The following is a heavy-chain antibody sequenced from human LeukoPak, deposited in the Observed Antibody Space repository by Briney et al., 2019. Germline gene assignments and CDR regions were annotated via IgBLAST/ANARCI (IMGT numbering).Heavy chain of an antibody. J-gene: IGHJ3*02. D-gene: IGHD2-15*01. CDR3: ARIAWDAFDI. Sequence: PGGSLRLSCAASGLTFSSYWMHWVRQAPGKGLVWVSRLNNDGSSTNYADSVKGRFTISRDNAKNTLYLQMNSLGAEDTAVYYCARIAWDAFDIWGQGTVVTVSS. CDR2: LNNDGSST. CDR1: GLTFSSYW. V-gene: IGHV3-74*01.